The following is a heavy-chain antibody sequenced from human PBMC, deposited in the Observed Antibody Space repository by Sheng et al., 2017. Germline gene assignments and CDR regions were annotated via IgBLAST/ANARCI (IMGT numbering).Heavy chain of an antibody. V-gene: IGHV4-39*07. J-gene: IGHJ3*01. CDR3: ARRGYRWESRRVTVLIF. CDR1: GGSISSSGCY. CDR2: IYYSGST. D-gene: IGHD6-13*01. Sequence: QLQLQESGPGLVKPSETLSLTCTVSGGSISSSGCYWGWIRQPPGKGLEWIGSIYYSGSTYYNPSLKSRVTISLDTSRNEYSLKLSSVAAADTAVYYCARRGYRWESRRVTVLIFWGQGDKWSPSPQ.